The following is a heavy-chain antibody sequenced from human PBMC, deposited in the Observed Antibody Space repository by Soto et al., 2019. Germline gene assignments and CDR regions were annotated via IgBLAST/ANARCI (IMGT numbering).Heavy chain of an antibody. Sequence: PGESLKISCKGSGYSFTSYWIGWVRQMPGKGLEWMGIIYPDDSDTRYSPSLEGQVTISADESISTAYLQWSSLKASDTAMYYCARTYSGSNYAFAYWGQGTLVTVSS. D-gene: IGHD1-26*01. CDR1: GYSFTSYW. CDR3: ARTYSGSNYAFAY. V-gene: IGHV5-51*01. J-gene: IGHJ4*02. CDR2: IYPDDSDT.